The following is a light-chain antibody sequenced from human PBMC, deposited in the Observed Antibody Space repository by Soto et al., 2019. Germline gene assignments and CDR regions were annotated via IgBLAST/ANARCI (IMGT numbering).Light chain of an antibody. CDR3: SSYSGSTTLGYV. Sequence: QSVLTQPASVSGSPGQSITISCTGTGSDVVGFNFVSWYQQHPGKAPKLILYDVTNRPSGVSNRFSGSKSGNTAPLTISGLQAEDEAAYHCSSYSGSTTLGYVFGTGTKVTVL. CDR2: DVT. J-gene: IGLJ1*01. CDR1: GSDVVGFNF. V-gene: IGLV2-14*03.